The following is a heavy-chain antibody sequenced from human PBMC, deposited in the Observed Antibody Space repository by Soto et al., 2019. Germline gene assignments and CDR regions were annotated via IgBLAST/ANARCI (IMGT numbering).Heavy chain of an antibody. CDR2: ISGSGGTT. D-gene: IGHD3-22*01. CDR3: AKYYYDRSGSPLAFDY. Sequence: PGGSLRLSCAPSPFTFSKYALTWVRQAPGKGLEWVSAISGSGGTTHYADSVKCRVTISRDNSKDTVFLQMNSLRAEDTAVYSCAKYYYDRSGSPLAFDYWGQGTLVTVSS. V-gene: IGHV3-23*01. J-gene: IGHJ4*02. CDR1: PFTFSKYA.